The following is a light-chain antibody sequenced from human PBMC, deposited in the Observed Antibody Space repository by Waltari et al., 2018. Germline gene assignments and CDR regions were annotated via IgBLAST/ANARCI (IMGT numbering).Light chain of an antibody. CDR1: SSDVGDYNL. V-gene: IGLV2-23*02. CDR2: EVS. Sequence: QSALPQPASVSGSPGQSITISCPGTSSDVGDYNLVSWYQQHPGKAPKLMIYEVSQRPSGVSNRFSGSKSGNTASLTISGLQPEDETDYYCCSYAGHSTYVFGTGTKVTVL. CDR3: CSYAGHSTYV. J-gene: IGLJ1*01.